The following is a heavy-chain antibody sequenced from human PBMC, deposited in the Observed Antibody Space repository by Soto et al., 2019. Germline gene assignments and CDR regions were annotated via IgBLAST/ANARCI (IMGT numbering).Heavy chain of an antibody. CDR1: GFTFSIYV. V-gene: IGHV3-23*01. J-gene: IGHJ3*01. Sequence: GGSLRLSCAASGFTFSIYVMSWVRQFPGKGLEWVSTISDSGDSAYYADSVKGRFTISRDNSKNTLYLQMNSLRAGDTAVYYCARPYGGKIGDAPDLWGQGTMVTVSS. CDR3: ARPYGGKIGDAPDL. CDR2: ISDSGDSA. D-gene: IGHD2-15*01.